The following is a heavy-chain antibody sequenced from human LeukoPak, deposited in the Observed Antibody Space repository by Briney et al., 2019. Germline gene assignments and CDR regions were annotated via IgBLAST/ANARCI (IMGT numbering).Heavy chain of an antibody. Sequence: PGGSLRLSCAASGFTFTDYSMNWVRQGPGKGPEWVSSINTTGSHTYYADSVRGRFTISRDNAERTLYLEMNSLRAGDTAVYYCARSTTDLDAFDIWGQGTMVTVSS. V-gene: IGHV3-21*01. J-gene: IGHJ3*02. CDR2: INTTGSHT. CDR1: GFTFTDYS. CDR3: ARSTTDLDAFDI. D-gene: IGHD4-17*01.